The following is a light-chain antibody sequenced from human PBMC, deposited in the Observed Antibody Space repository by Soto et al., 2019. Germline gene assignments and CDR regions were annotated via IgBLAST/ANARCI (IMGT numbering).Light chain of an antibody. CDR2: EVV. J-gene: IGLJ1*01. Sequence: QSVLTQPASVSGSPGQSITISFTGTSSDVGGFHYLSWYQQHPGKAPKLMIYEVVNRPSGVSDRFSGSKSGNTASLTISGLQAEDEADYYCSSYTSSNTLYVFGTGTKVTVL. CDR3: SSYTSSNTLYV. V-gene: IGLV2-14*01. CDR1: SSDVGGFHY.